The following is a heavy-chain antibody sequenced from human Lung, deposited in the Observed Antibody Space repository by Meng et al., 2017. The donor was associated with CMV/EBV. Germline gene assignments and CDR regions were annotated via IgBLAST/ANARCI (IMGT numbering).Heavy chain of an antibody. Sequence: QVQVREYGPALVKPSETLSLTCAVSGDSITNHNWWAWVRQPPGKGLEWIGEIPHRGSSAYNPSLKSRVSMSIDKSKNQFSLKLTSVTAADTAVYHCLRRSGGSVWGQGTLVTVSS. J-gene: IGHJ1*01. CDR2: IPHRGSS. CDR3: LRRSGGSV. V-gene: IGHV4-4*02. CDR1: GDSITNHNW. D-gene: IGHD3-10*01.